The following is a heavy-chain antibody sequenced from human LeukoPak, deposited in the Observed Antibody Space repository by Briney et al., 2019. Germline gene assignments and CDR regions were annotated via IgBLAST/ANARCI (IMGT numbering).Heavy chain of an antibody. Sequence: PSETLSLTCAVYGGSFSGYYWSWIRQPPGKGLEWIGEINHSGSTSYNPSLKSRVTISVDTSKNQFSLKLSSVTAADTAVYYCARGSRGDSSGNAELGGWFDPWGQGTLVTVSS. D-gene: IGHD6-19*01. CDR1: GGSFSGYY. CDR2: INHSGST. CDR3: ARGSRGDSSGNAELGGWFDP. J-gene: IGHJ5*02. V-gene: IGHV4-34*01.